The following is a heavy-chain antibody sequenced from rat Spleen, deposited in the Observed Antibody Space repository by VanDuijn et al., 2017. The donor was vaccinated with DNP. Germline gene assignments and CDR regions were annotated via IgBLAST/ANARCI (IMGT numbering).Heavy chain of an antibody. D-gene: IGHD1-1*01. J-gene: IGHJ3*01. V-gene: IGHV4-2*01. Sequence: EVQLVESGGGLVQPGNSLKLSCAASGFNFNDYWMGWVRQAPGKGLEWIGEINKDSRTRNYIPSLKDKFTISRDNAQNPLYLQMSKLGSEDTAIYYCARMGNYGWFAYWGQGTLVTVSS. CDR1: GFNFNDYW. CDR2: INKDSRTR. CDR3: ARMGNYGWFAY.